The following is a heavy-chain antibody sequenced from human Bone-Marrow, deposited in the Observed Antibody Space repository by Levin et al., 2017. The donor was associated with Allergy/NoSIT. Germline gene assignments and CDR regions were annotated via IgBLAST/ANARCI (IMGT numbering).Heavy chain of an antibody. CDR2: VFYAGNS. CDR3: ARHILDSAGITNRTVPYYFDA. V-gene: IGHV4-39*01. CDR1: GVSIRGDDYY. D-gene: IGHD1-14*01. J-gene: IGHJ4*02. Sequence: SQTLSLTCTVSGVSIRGDDYYWGWIRQPPGTGLEWLGSVFYAGNSYYNPSLESRITISLATSKNQITLTLNSVTAADTSVYYCARHILDSAGITNRTVPYYFDAWGQGTLVTVSS.